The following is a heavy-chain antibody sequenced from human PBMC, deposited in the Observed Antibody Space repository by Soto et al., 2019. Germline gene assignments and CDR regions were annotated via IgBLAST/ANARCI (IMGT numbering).Heavy chain of an antibody. CDR3: ARGRYYDSSGYYFGYYYYGMDV. J-gene: IGHJ6*02. Sequence: SETLSLTCAVYGWSFSGYYWSWIRQPPGKGLEWIGEINHSGSTNYNPSLKSRVTISVDTSKNQFSLKLSSVTAADTAVYYCARGRYYDSSGYYFGYYYYGMDVWGQGTTVTVSS. CDR2: INHSGST. CDR1: GWSFSGYY. V-gene: IGHV4-34*01. D-gene: IGHD3-22*01.